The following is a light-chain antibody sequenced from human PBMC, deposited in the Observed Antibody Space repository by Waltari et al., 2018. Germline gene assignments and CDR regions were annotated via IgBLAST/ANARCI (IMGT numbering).Light chain of an antibody. Sequence: DIQMTQSPSSLSASVGDRVTITCRASQGINRWLAWYQQKPGTAPKLLIYKASSLESGVPSRFSGSGSGADFTLTISSLQPEDFATYYCQQYNSAPWTFGQGTKVEIK. CDR3: QQYNSAPWT. CDR1: QGINRW. J-gene: IGKJ1*01. CDR2: KAS. V-gene: IGKV1-5*03.